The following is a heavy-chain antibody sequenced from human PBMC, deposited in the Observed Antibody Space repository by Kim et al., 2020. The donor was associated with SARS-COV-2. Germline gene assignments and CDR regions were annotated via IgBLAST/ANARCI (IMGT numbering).Heavy chain of an antibody. J-gene: IGHJ4*02. V-gene: IGHV4-59*01. CDR3: ARGGTYYSFEY. D-gene: IGHD1-26*01. Sequence: SETLSLTCTVSSGSISSYYWNWIRQTPGKGLEWIGYIYYSGSTNYNPSLKSRVTISIDTSKNQFSLNLSSVTAADTAVYYCARGGTYYSFEYWCQGTLVPMSS. CDR2: IYYSGST. CDR1: SGSISSYY.